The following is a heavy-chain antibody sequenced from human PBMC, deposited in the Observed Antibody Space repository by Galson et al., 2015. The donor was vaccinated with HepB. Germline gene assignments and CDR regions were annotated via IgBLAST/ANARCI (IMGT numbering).Heavy chain of an antibody. Sequence: ETLSLTCAVSGDSISSSDWWSWVRQPPGKGLEWIGEIYHRGNTNYNPSPKSRVTISIDKSKNHFSLNLSSVTAADTAVYYCVRGELIEGFDPWGQGTLVTVSS. CDR1: GDSISSSDW. D-gene: IGHD1-7*01. CDR2: IYHRGNT. J-gene: IGHJ5*02. CDR3: VRGELIEGFDP. V-gene: IGHV4-4*02.